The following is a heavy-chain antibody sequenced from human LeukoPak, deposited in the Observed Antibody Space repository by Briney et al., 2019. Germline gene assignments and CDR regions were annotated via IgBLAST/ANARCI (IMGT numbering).Heavy chain of an antibody. Sequence: SETLSLTCTVSGGSISSYYWSWIRQPAGKGLEWIGYIYYSGSTNYNPSLKSRVTISVDTSKNQFSLKLSSVTAADTAVYYCARCRSSWFGEGHAFDIWGQGTMVTVSS. J-gene: IGHJ3*02. CDR3: ARCRSSWFGEGHAFDI. CDR2: IYYSGST. CDR1: GGSISSYY. D-gene: IGHD3-10*01. V-gene: IGHV4-59*08.